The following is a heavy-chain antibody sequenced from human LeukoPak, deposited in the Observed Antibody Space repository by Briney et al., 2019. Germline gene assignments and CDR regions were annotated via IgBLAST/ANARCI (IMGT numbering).Heavy chain of an antibody. J-gene: IGHJ3*02. Sequence: GGSLRLSCAAPGFTFSSYGMHWVRQAPGKGLEWVAFIRYDGSNKYYADSVKGRFTISRDNSKNTLYLQMNSLRAEDTAVYYCAKNLWFGVHDAFDIWGQGTMVTVSS. V-gene: IGHV3-30*02. CDR2: IRYDGSNK. CDR3: AKNLWFGVHDAFDI. CDR1: GFTFSSYG. D-gene: IGHD3-10*01.